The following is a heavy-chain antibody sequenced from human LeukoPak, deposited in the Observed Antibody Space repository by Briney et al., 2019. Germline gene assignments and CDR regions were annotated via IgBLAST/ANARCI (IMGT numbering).Heavy chain of an antibody. J-gene: IGHJ6*02. V-gene: IGHV1-8*01. D-gene: IGHD5-18*01. Sequence: ASVKVSCKASGYTFTSYDINWVRQTTGQGLGWMGWMNPNSGNTGYAQKFQGRVTMTRNTSISTAYMELSSLRSEDTAVYYCARPGAGVTPAYYYYGMDVWGQGTTVTVSS. CDR1: GYTFTSYD. CDR3: ARPGAGVTPAYYYYGMDV. CDR2: MNPNSGNT.